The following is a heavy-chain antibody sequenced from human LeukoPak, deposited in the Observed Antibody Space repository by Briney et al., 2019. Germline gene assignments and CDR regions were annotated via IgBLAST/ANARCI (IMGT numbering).Heavy chain of an antibody. Sequence: SETLSLTCAVCGGSFSGYYWSWIRQPPGKGLEWIGEINHSGSTNYNPSLKSRVTISVDTSKNQLSLKLSSVTAADTAVYYCARSSIYYDSSGYRIWGQGTLVTVSS. CDR1: GGSFSGYY. V-gene: IGHV4-34*01. CDR2: INHSGST. D-gene: IGHD3-22*01. J-gene: IGHJ4*02. CDR3: ARSSIYYDSSGYRI.